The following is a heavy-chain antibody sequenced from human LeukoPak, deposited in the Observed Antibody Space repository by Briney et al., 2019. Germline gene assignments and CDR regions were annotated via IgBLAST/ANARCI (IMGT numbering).Heavy chain of an antibody. Sequence: ASVKVSCKASGYTFTSYGISWVRQAPGQGLEWMGWIIPFIGTANYAQKFQGRVTIIADESTSTAYMELSSLRSEDTAVHYCARATYCGGDCYHAFDIWGQGTMVTVSS. D-gene: IGHD2-21*02. V-gene: IGHV1-69*13. CDR2: IIPFIGTA. CDR3: ARATYCGGDCYHAFDI. CDR1: GYTFTSYG. J-gene: IGHJ3*02.